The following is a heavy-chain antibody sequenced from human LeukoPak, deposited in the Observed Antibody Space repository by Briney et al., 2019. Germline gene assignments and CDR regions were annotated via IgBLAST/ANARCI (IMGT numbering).Heavy chain of an antibody. D-gene: IGHD3-10*01. CDR2: IYYSGST. CDR1: GGSISSSSYY. CDR3: ASRTKLGPGEDAFDI. Sequence: SETLSLXCTVSGGSISSSSYYWGWSRQPPGKGPEWIGSIYYSGSTYYNPSLKSRVTISVDTSKNQFSLKLSSVTAADTAVYYCASRTKLGPGEDAFDIWGQGTMVTVSS. V-gene: IGHV4-39*01. J-gene: IGHJ3*02.